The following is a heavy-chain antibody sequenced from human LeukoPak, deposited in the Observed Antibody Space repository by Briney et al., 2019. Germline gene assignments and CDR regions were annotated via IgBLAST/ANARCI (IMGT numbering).Heavy chain of an antibody. Sequence: GGSLRLSCAASGXTFSGYGMHWVRQAPGKGLEWVAVISYDGSNKYYADSVKGRFTISRDNSKNTLYLQMNSLRAEDTAVYYCAKDPSTTPSSYWGQGTLVTVSS. V-gene: IGHV3-30*18. CDR1: GXTFSGYG. D-gene: IGHD4-17*01. CDR3: AKDPSTTPSSY. J-gene: IGHJ4*02. CDR2: ISYDGSNK.